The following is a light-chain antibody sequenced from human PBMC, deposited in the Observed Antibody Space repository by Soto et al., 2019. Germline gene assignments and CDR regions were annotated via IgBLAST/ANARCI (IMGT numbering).Light chain of an antibody. Sequence: MVITHSPTTLSVSPGQGFTLSVGSSQSVSTKLAWYQQKPGQAPRILIYDASTRATGIPARFSGSGSGTEFTLTVGSLQSEDFAVYYCQQYNNWPRITFGQGTRLETK. CDR3: QQYNNWPRIT. CDR1: QSVSTK. CDR2: DAS. J-gene: IGKJ5*01. V-gene: IGKV3-15*01.